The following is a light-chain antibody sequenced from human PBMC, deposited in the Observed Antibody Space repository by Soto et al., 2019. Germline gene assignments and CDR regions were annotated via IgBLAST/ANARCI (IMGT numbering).Light chain of an antibody. CDR2: DAS. CDR3: QQSHSPPIT. CDR1: QSITTY. Sequence: DIQMTQSPSSLSASVGDRVTITCRASQSITTYLNWYQQKPGKAPKLLIHDASTLQSGVPSRFSGSGSGIDFTLTITSLQPEDSATYYCQQSHSPPITFGRGTRLEIK. J-gene: IGKJ5*01. V-gene: IGKV1-39*01.